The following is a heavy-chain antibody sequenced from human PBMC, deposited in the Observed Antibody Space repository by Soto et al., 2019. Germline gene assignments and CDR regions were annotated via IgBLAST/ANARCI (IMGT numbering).Heavy chain of an antibody. CDR3: ARALRFLEWSTIYYYYGMDV. J-gene: IGHJ6*02. D-gene: IGHD3-3*01. V-gene: IGHV1-2*04. Sequence: ASVKVSCKASGYTFTGYYMHWVRHAPGQGLEWMGWINPNSGGTNYAQKFQGWVTMTRDTSISTAYMELSRLRSDDTAVYYCARALRFLEWSTIYYYYGMDVWGQGTTVTVSS. CDR2: INPNSGGT. CDR1: GYTFTGYY.